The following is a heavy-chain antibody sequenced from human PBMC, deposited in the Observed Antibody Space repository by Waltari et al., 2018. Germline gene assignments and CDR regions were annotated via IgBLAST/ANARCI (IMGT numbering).Heavy chain of an antibody. V-gene: IGHV3-23*04. Sequence: EVQLVESGGGLIQPGGSLRLSCSASGFTVSTNYMSWVRQAPGKGMEWVSTISGGCISTYYADSVKGRFTISRDNSKNTLSLQMNSLRAEDTAIYYCAKDRHGYFQPVDSWGQGTLVTVSS. J-gene: IGHJ4*02. CDR2: ISGGCIST. CDR1: GFTVSTNY. CDR3: AKDRHGYFQPVDS. D-gene: IGHD3-22*01.